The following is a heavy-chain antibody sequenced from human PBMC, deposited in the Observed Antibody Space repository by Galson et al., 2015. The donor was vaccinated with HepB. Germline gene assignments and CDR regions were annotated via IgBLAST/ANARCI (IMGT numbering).Heavy chain of an antibody. CDR3: ARDRPELGTWDYDRSGYSLCGMYG. V-gene: IGHV1-18*04. CDR2: IGAYNGNT. D-gene: IGHD3-22*01. Sequence: SVKVSCKASGYTFTSYGISWVRQAPGQGLEWMGWIGAYNGNTNNAQKVQGRVTMTTDTSTSTAYLEVRSLRSDDTAVYYCARDRPELGTWDYDRSGYSLCGMYGEGQGTTVTVS. J-gene: IGHJ6*02. CDR1: GYTFTSYG.